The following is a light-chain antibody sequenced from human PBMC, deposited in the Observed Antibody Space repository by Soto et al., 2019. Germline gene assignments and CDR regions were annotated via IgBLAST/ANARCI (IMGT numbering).Light chain of an antibody. V-gene: IGKV1-5*03. CDR2: KAS. CDR1: QSISVW. J-gene: IGKJ5*01. CDR3: QQAASFPIT. Sequence: DIQMTQSPSTLSASVGDRVTITCQASQSISVWLAWYQQKAGKAPNLLIYKASSLQSGVPSRFSGSGSGTDFTLTINGLQPEDFATYYCQQAASFPITFGQGTRLEIK.